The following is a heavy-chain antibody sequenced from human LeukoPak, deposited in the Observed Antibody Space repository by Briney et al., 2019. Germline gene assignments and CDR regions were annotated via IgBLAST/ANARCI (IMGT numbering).Heavy chain of an antibody. Sequence: GGPLRLSCAASGFTFSNYAIHWVRQAPGKGVEWVSIVGGSGVKTYYADSVKGRFTISRDNSKNTVYLQMNSLRAEDTAVYYCAKRGDCSGTCTYDYWVQGTLVTVSS. J-gene: IGHJ4*02. CDR2: VGGSGVKT. V-gene: IGHV3-23*01. CDR1: GFTFSNYA. D-gene: IGHD2-2*01. CDR3: AKRGDCSGTCTYDY.